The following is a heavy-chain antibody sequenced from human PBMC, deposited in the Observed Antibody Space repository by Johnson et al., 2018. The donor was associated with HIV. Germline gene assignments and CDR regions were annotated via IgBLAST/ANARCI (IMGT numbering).Heavy chain of an antibody. CDR2: ISYDGSNK. V-gene: IGHV3-30*04. D-gene: IGHD4-17*01. CDR3: AKVNGDYKTDAFDI. J-gene: IGHJ3*02. CDR1: GFTFSSYA. Sequence: QVQLVESGGGVVQPGRSLRLSCAASGFTFSSYAMHWVRQAPGKGLEWVAVISYDGSNKYYADSVKGRFTISRDNSKNTLYLQMNSLRAEDTAMYYCAKVNGDYKTDAFDIWGQGTMVTVSS.